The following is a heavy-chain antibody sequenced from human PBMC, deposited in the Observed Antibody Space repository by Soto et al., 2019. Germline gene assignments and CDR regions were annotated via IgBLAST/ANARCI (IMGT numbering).Heavy chain of an antibody. D-gene: IGHD6-6*01. J-gene: IGHJ5*02. V-gene: IGHV4-30-4*01. CDR2: TYYSGST. CDR1: GGSISSGDYY. CDR3: ARGRGSSFPRENWFDP. Sequence: PSESLSLTCTVSGGSISSGDYYWSWIRQPPGKGLEWIGYTYYSGSTYYNPPLKSLVTISVDTSKNQFALKLSSVTAADTAVYYCARGRGSSFPRENWFDPWGQGTLVTVSS.